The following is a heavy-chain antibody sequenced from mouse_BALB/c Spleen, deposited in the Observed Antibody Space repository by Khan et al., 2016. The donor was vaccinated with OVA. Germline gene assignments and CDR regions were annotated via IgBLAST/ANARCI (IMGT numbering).Heavy chain of an antibody. J-gene: IGHJ4*01. CDR2: INTYTGEP. D-gene: IGHD2-10*01. Sequence: QIQLVQSGPEVKKPGETVKISSKASGHTFTKFGMNWVKQAPGKGLKWMGWINTYTGEPTYADDFNGRFAFSLETSASTAYLQINNLKNEDTATYFCARPPYFSYVLDNWGQGTSVTVSS. V-gene: IGHV9-3-1*01. CDR1: GHTFTKFG. CDR3: ARPPYFSYVLDN.